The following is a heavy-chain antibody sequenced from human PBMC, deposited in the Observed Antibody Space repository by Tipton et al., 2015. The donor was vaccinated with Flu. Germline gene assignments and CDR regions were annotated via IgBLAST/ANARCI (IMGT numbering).Heavy chain of an antibody. CDR3: ARDSATGRGGGFDY. Sequence: SLRLSCAASGFTFSSYPMNWVRQAPGKGLEWVSSISSYSSDIYYTDPVKGRFTISRDNAKNSLYLQMNSLRAEDTAVYYCARDSATGRGGGFDYWGQGTLVTVSS. CDR2: ISSYSSDI. V-gene: IGHV3-21*01. D-gene: IGHD1-1*01. CDR1: GFTFSSYP. J-gene: IGHJ4*02.